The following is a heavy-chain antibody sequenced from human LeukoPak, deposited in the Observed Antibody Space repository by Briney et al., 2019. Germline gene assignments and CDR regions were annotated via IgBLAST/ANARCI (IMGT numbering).Heavy chain of an antibody. CDR1: GYSFPNYW. V-gene: IGHV5-51*01. Sequence: GESLKISCKGSGYSFPNYWIGWVRQMPGKGLEWMGLIYLGDSGTRYSPSFQGHVTISADKSINTAYLQWSSLKASDTAMYYCARLHGSETFLSYSWFDPWGQGTLVTVSS. D-gene: IGHD3-10*01. CDR2: IYLGDSGT. CDR3: ARLHGSETFLSYSWFDP. J-gene: IGHJ5*02.